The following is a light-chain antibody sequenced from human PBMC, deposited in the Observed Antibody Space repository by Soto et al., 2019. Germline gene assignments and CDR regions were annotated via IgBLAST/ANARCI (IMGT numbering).Light chain of an antibody. CDR2: GAS. V-gene: IGKV3-20*01. CDR1: QSVSSSY. J-gene: IGKJ1*01. CDR3: QQYGSSPRT. Sequence: EIVLTQSPGTLSLSPGERATLSCRASQSVSSSYLAWYQQKPGQAPRLLIYGASSRATGIPDRFSGSASGTAVTLTISGLEPEDSGVYSCQQYGSSPRTFGQGTKVEIK.